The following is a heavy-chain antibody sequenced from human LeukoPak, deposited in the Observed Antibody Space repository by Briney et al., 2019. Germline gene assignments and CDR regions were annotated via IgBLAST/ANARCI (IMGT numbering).Heavy chain of an antibody. J-gene: IGHJ6*03. CDR2: IIPIFGTA. CDR1: EYTFTSYY. D-gene: IGHD4-17*01. CDR3: ARDMRADYGDSGYYYYYYMDV. Sequence: ASVKVSCKASEYTFTSYYIHWVRQAPGQGLEWMGGIIPIFGTANYAQKFQGRVTITADKSTSTAYMELSSLRSEDTAVYYCARDMRADYGDSGYYYYYYMDVWGKGTTVTVSS. V-gene: IGHV1-69*06.